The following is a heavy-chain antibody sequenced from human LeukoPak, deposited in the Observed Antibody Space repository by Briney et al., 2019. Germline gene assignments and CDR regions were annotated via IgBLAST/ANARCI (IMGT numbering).Heavy chain of an antibody. CDR2: MNPNSGGT. CDR3: ARGFSAYDGTDYAFSYY. CDR1: GYTFANYD. Sequence: ASVKVSCKASGYTFANYDITWVRQAPGQGLEWMGWMNPNSGGTGYAQKLQGRVSMTRDTSITTAYMELSSLRSEDTAVYYCARGFSAYDGTDYAFSYYWGQGTLVTVSS. V-gene: IGHV1-8*01. D-gene: IGHD3-22*01. J-gene: IGHJ4*02.